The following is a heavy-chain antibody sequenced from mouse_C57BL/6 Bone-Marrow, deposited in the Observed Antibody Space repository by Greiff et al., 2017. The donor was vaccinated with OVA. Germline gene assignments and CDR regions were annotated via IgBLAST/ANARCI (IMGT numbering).Heavy chain of an antibody. V-gene: IGHV5-4*03. Sequence: EVKLVESGGGLVKPGGSLKLSCAASGFTFSSYAMSWVRQTPEKKLEWVATISDGGSYTYYPENVKGRFTISRDNAKNNLYLQMSHLKSEDTAMYYCARKYFDVWGTGTTVTVSS. J-gene: IGHJ1*03. CDR2: ISDGGSYT. CDR1: GFTFSSYA. CDR3: ARKYFDV.